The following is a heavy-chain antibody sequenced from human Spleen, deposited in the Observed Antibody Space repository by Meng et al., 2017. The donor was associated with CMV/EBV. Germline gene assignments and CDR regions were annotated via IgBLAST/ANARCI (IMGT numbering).Heavy chain of an antibody. D-gene: IGHD3-10*01. CDR2: ISYDESNK. J-gene: IGHJ3*02. CDR3: VRGPQSDAFDI. V-gene: IGHV3-30*14. Sequence: GESLKISCAASGFTFSSYAMHWVRQAPGKGLEWVAVISYDESNKYYADSVRGRFTISRDNSENTLYLQMKSLRVDDTALYYCVRGPQSDAFDIWGQGTMVTVSS. CDR1: GFTFSSYA.